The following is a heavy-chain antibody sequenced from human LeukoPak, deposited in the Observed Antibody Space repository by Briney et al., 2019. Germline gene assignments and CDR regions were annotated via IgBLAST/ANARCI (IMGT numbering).Heavy chain of an antibody. V-gene: IGHV4-59*01. CDR3: ARWVSWFGESHYYYYMDV. Sequence: TSETLSLTCTVSGGSISSYYWSWIRQPPGKGLEWIGYIYYSGSTNYNPSLKSRVTISVDTSKNQFSLKLSSVTAADTAVYYCARWVSWFGESHYYYYMDVWGKGTTVTISS. CDR2: IYYSGST. D-gene: IGHD3-10*01. CDR1: GGSISSYY. J-gene: IGHJ6*03.